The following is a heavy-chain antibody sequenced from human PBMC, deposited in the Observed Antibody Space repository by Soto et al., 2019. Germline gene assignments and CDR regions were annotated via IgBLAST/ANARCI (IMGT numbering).Heavy chain of an antibody. CDR1: GFSFPDYD. CDR2: VGRFGNT. D-gene: IGHD3-10*01. Sequence: PGGSLRLSCEGSGFSFPDYDMNWVRQTPGKGLEWVAAVGRFGNTYYRDSVRGRFTISRDDSRNTVYLQMNRLRVEDTAVYFRAKEGRLRSPAGDYFDSWAQGSLVTGLL. J-gene: IGHJ4*02. V-gene: IGHV3-23*01. CDR3: AKEGRLRSPAGDYFDS.